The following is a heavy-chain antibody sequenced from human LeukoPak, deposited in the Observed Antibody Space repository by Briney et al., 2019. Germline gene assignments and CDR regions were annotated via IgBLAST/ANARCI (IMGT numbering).Heavy chain of an antibody. Sequence: SETLSLTCTVSGDSISSYYWSWIRQPAGKGLEWIGRIYTSGNTNYNPSLKSRVTMSVDTSKNQFSLKLSSVTAADTAVYHCARGPFTLIRGPYNWFDPWGQGTLVTVSS. J-gene: IGHJ5*02. V-gene: IGHV4-4*07. CDR2: IYTSGNT. CDR3: ARGPFTLIRGPYNWFDP. D-gene: IGHD3-10*01. CDR1: GDSISSYY.